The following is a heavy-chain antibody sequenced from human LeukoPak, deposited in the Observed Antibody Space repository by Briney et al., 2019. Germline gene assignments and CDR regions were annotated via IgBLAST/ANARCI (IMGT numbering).Heavy chain of an antibody. D-gene: IGHD3-22*01. J-gene: IGHJ4*02. Sequence: ASVKVSCKASGYTSTSYGIIWVRQAPGQGLEWMGWISAYNGNTNYAQKLQGRVTMTTDTSTSTAYMELRSLRSDDTAVYYCARAKVYYYDSSGYYDYWGQGTLVTVSS. CDR3: ARAKVYYYDSSGYYDY. CDR1: GYTSTSYG. V-gene: IGHV1-18*01. CDR2: ISAYNGNT.